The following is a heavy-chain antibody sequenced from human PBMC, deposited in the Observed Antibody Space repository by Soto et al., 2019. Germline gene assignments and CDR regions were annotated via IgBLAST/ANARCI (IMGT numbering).Heavy chain of an antibody. D-gene: IGHD6-13*01. CDR3: TTSPMYSSSGYDDYYLDV. CDR1: GFTFSNAW. V-gene: IGHV3-15*01. Sequence: EVQLVESGGGLVKPGGSLRLSCAASGFTFSNAWMSWVRQAPGKGLEWVGGIKSKTDGGTTDYSAPGKGRVTISRDDSKNTLYLQMNSLRTEDTAVYYCTTSPMYSSSGYDDYYLDVWGKGTTVTVSS. CDR2: IKSKTDGGTT. J-gene: IGHJ6*03.